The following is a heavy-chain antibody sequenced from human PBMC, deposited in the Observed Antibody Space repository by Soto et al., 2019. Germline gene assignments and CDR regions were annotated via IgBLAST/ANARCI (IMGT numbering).Heavy chain of an antibody. Sequence: GASVKVSCKASGYTFTGYYMHWVRQAPGQGLEWMGWINPNSGGTNYAQKFQGWVTMTRDTSISTAYMELSRLRSDDTAVYYCAREFDSSGSYFDYWGQGTLVTVSS. V-gene: IGHV1-2*04. CDR2: INPNSGGT. CDR3: AREFDSSGSYFDY. J-gene: IGHJ4*02. D-gene: IGHD3-22*01. CDR1: GYTFTGYY.